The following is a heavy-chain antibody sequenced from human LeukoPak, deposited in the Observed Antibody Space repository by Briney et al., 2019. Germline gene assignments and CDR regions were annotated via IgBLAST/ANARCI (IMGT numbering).Heavy chain of an antibody. CDR2: INHSGST. J-gene: IGHJ4*02. CDR3: ARGSGTIFGVVIIPSFDY. Sequence: SETLSLTCAVYGGSFSGYYWSWIRQPPGKGLEWIGEINHSGSTNYNSSLKSRVTISVDTSKNQFSLKLSSVTAADTAVYYCARGSGTIFGVVIIPSFDYWGQGTLVTVSS. V-gene: IGHV4-34*01. CDR1: GGSFSGYY. D-gene: IGHD3-3*01.